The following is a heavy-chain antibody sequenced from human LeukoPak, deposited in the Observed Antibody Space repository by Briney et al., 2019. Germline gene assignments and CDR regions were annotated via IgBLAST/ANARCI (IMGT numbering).Heavy chain of an antibody. CDR2: INPNNGGT. J-gene: IGHJ3*02. CDR1: GYTFTNKY. D-gene: IGHD2-8*02. Sequence: ASVKVSCKASGYTFTNKYMHWVRQAPGQGLEWMGWINPNNGGTNFAQKFQGRVTMTRDTSVSTAYMELGSLTSDDTAVYYCARDWWLDGSGAFDIWGQGTMVTVSS. CDR3: ARDWWLDGSGAFDI. V-gene: IGHV1-2*02.